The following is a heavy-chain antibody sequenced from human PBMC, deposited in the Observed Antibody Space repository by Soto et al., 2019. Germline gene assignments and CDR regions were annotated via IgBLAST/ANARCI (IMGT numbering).Heavy chain of an antibody. CDR1: GYSFTSYW. J-gene: IGHJ5*02. CDR3: ARGAIKLWLPKWFDP. Sequence: GESLKISCKGSGYSFTSYWIGWVRQMPGKGLEWMGIIYPGDSDTRYSPSFQGQVTISADKSISTAYLQWSSLKASDTAMYYCARGAIKLWLPKWFDPWGQGTLVTVSS. V-gene: IGHV5-51*01. D-gene: IGHD5-18*01. CDR2: IYPGDSDT.